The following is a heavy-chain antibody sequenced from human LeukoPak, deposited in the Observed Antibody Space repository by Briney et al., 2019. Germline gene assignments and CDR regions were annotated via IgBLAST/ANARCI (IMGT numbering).Heavy chain of an antibody. CDR3: ARDIATVVHQE. Sequence: PGASVKVSCKASGYTFTSYGISWVRQAPGQGLEWMGWISGYSGNTNYVQKFQGRVTMATDTSTSTVYMELRSLRSDDTAVYYCARDIATVVHQEWGQGTLVTVSS. J-gene: IGHJ4*02. CDR2: ISGYSGNT. CDR1: GYTFTSYG. D-gene: IGHD2-2*01. V-gene: IGHV1-18*01.